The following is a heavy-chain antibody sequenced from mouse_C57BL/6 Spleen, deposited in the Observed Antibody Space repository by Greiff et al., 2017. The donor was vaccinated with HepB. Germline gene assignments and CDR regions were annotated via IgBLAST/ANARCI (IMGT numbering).Heavy chain of an antibody. J-gene: IGHJ2*01. Sequence: EVQLQQSGAELVRPGASVKLSCTASGFNIKDDYMHWVKQRPEQGLEWIGWIDPENGDTEYASKFQGKATITADTSFNTAYLQLSSLTSEDTAVYYCTTLSNYGYWGQGTTLTVSS. CDR2: IDPENGDT. CDR1: GFNIKDDY. CDR3: TTLSNYGY. V-gene: IGHV14-4*01. D-gene: IGHD2-5*01.